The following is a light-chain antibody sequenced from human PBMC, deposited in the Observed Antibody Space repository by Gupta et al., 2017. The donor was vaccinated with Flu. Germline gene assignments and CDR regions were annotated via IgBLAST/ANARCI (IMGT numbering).Light chain of an antibody. CDR1: QGISSL. V-gene: IGKV1-9*01. CDR2: GAS. J-gene: IGKJ3*01. Sequence: DIQLTQSPSFLSATVGDRVTITCRASQGISSLVTWYQQKPGKAPKLLIYGASTLHSGVPSRFSGSGSGTEFTLTISSLQPDDFATYYCQQLHSYPRTFGPGTKVDVK. CDR3: QQLHSYPRT.